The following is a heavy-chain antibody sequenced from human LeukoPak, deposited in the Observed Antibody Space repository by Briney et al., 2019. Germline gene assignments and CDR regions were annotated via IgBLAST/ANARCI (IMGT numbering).Heavy chain of an antibody. D-gene: IGHD3-9*01. Sequence: PSQTLSLTCTVSGGSISSGDYYWSWIRQPPGKGLEWIGYIYYSGSTYYNPSLKSRVTISVDTSKNQFSLKLSSVTAADTAVYYCARIRYFDWLCDYWGQGTLVTVSS. J-gene: IGHJ4*02. CDR3: ARIRYFDWLCDY. V-gene: IGHV4-30-4*01. CDR1: GGSISSGDYY. CDR2: IYYSGST.